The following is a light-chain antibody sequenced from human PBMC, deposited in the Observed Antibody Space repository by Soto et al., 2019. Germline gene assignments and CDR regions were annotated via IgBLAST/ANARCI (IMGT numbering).Light chain of an antibody. J-gene: IGLJ2*01. V-gene: IGLV2-8*01. CDR3: SAYAGSNKVI. CDR2: EVS. Sequence: QSALTQPPSASGSPGQSVTISCTGTSRDVGGYNYVSWYQQHPGKAPKLMIYEVSKRPSGVPDRFSGSKSGNTASLTVSGLQAEDEADYYCSAYAGSNKVIVGGGTKLTVL. CDR1: SRDVGGYNY.